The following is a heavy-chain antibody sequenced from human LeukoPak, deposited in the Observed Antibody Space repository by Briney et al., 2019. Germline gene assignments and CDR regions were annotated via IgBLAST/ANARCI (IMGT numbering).Heavy chain of an antibody. CDR2: IYYSGYT. V-gene: IGHV4-59*08. CDR3: ARGVYYYGSGSFNWFDP. CDR1: GGSISPFY. Sequence: PSETLSLTCNVSGGSISPFYWSWIRQSPGRGLELIGYIYYSGYTNYNPSLKSRVTISLDTSKNQFSLKLSSVTAADTAVYYCARGVYYYGSGSFNWFDPWGQGTLVTVSS. J-gene: IGHJ5*02. D-gene: IGHD3-10*01.